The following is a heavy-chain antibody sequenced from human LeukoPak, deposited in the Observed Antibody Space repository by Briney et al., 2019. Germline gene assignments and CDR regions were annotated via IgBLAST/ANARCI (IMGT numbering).Heavy chain of an antibody. CDR3: ARGRYCTSTRCRSVWFDS. J-gene: IGHJ5*01. CDR1: GYNFIGYY. Sequence: ASAKVSCKASGYNFIGYYVHWVRQAPGQGLEWVGWIYPNTGGTNYGQKFQGRVSMTRDTSISTAYMELSGLRSDDTAVYYCARGRYCTSTRCRSVWFDSWGQGTLVTVSS. D-gene: IGHD2-8*01. CDR2: IYPNTGGT. V-gene: IGHV1-2*02.